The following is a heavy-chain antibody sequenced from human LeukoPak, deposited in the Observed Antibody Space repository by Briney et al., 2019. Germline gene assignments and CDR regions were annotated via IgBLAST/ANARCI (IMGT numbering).Heavy chain of an antibody. J-gene: IGHJ3*02. D-gene: IGHD2-2*03. Sequence: SRTLSLTCAVSGGSISSSNWWSWVRQPPGKGLEWIGEIYHSGSTNYNPSLKSRVTISVDKSKNQFSLKLSSVTAADTAVHYCARLPMDIVVVPAALGAFDIWGQGTMVTVSS. CDR2: IYHSGST. V-gene: IGHV4-4*02. CDR3: ARLPMDIVVVPAALGAFDI. CDR1: GGSISSSNW.